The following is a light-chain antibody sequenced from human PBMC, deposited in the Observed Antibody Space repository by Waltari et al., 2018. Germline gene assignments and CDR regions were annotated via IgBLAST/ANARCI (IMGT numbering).Light chain of an antibody. CDR2: ATS. Sequence: DIQMTQSPSTLSASLGDRVTITCRASESIGRYLNWYQQRPGKAPRLLIYATSNLQSGAPSRVSGSGPGTAFTLTISSLQPEDSATYFCQQSYTSPCTFGQGT. J-gene: IGKJ2*02. CDR1: ESIGRY. CDR3: QQSYTSPCT. V-gene: IGKV1-39*01.